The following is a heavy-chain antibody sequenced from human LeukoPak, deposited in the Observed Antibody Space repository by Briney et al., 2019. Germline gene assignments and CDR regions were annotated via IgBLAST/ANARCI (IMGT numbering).Heavy chain of an antibody. CDR2: IYYSGGT. CDR1: GGSISSYY. D-gene: IGHD3-22*01. J-gene: IGHJ5*02. CDR3: ARMFGEYYYDSSGESWFDP. V-gene: IGHV4-59*01. Sequence: SETLSLTCTVSGGSISSYYWNWIRQPPGKGLEWIGYIYYSGGTNYNPSLKSRVTISVDTSKNQFSLKLSSVTAADTAVYYCARMFGEYYYDSSGESWFDPWGQGTLVTVSS.